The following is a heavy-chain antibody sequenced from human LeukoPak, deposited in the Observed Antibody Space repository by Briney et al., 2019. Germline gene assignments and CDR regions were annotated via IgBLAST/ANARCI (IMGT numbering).Heavy chain of an antibody. J-gene: IGHJ4*02. V-gene: IGHV4-39*01. CDR3: ARLVVPAAMGHGLDY. D-gene: IGHD2-2*01. CDR1: GGSISSTSYY. CDR2: IYYSGTT. Sequence: SETLSLTCIVSGGSISSTSYYWGWIRQPPGKGLEWIGTIYYSGTTYYNPSLKSRVTISVDTSKNQFSLKLSSVTAADTAVYYCARLVVPAAMGHGLDYWGQGTMVTVSS.